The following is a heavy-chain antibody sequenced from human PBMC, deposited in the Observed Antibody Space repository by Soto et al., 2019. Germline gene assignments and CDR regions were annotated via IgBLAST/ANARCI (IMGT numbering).Heavy chain of an antibody. D-gene: IGHD3-22*01. V-gene: IGHV3-33*01. CDR1: GFTFSSYG. J-gene: IGHJ4*02. CDR2: IWYDGSNK. Sequence: QVQLVESGGGVVQPGRSLRLSCAASGFTFSSYGMHWVRQAPGKGLEWVAVIWYDGSNKYYADSVKGRFTISRDNSKNTLYLQMNSLRAEDTAVYYGARTYDSSGPFDYWGQGTLVTVSS. CDR3: ARTYDSSGPFDY.